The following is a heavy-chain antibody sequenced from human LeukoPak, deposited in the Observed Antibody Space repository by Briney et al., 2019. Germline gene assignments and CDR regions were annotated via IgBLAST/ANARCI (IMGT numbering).Heavy chain of an antibody. V-gene: IGHV3-20*04. CDR3: ARGGSGYAADAFDI. Sequence: PGGSLRLSCAASGFTFDDYGMSWVRQAPGKGLEWVSGINWNGGSTGYADSVKGRFTISKDNAKNTLYPRMNSLRAGGTAVYYCARGGSGYAADAFDIWGQGTMVTVS. J-gene: IGHJ3*02. CDR2: INWNGGST. D-gene: IGHD5-12*01. CDR1: GFTFDDYG.